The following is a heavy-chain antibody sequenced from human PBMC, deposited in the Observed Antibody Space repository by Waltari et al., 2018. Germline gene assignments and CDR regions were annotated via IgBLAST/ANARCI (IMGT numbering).Heavy chain of an antibody. J-gene: IGHJ3*02. V-gene: IGHV3-21*01. Sequence: VQLVESGGGVVQPGRSLRLSCAASGFTLSTYSMNWVRQAPGKGLEWVSSISSSSYIYYADSVKGRFTISRDNAKNSLYLQMSSLRAEDTAVYYCGRDVYGDYVGGGGGAFDIWGQGTMVTVSS. CDR3: GRDVYGDYVGGGGGAFDI. CDR1: GFTLSTYS. CDR2: ISSSSYI. D-gene: IGHD4-17*01.